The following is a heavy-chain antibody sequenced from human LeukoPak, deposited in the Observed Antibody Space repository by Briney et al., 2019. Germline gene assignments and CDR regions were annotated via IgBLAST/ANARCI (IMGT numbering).Heavy chain of an antibody. CDR2: IYYSGST. V-gene: IGHV4-59*01. Sequence: SETLSLTCTVSGGSISSYYWSWIRQPPGKGLEWIGYIYYSGSTNYNPSLKSRVTISVDTSKNQFSLKLSSVTAADTAVYYCARDRDDILTGSGYYYYYYYMDVWGKGTTVTISS. CDR3: ARDRDDILTGSGYYYYYYYMDV. CDR1: GGSISSYY. J-gene: IGHJ6*03. D-gene: IGHD3-9*01.